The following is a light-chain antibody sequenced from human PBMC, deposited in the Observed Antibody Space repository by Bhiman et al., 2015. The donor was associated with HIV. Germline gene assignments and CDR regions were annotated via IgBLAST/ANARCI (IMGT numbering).Light chain of an antibody. CDR3: KSRDSSHNLVV. J-gene: IGLJ2*01. Sequence: SSELTQDPAVSVALGQTVKITCQGDSLRNYYASWYQQKSGQAPLLVIYRKHNRPSGIPDRFFGSSSGNTASLTIIGAQAEDEADYYCKSRDSSHNLVVFGGGTKLTVL. CDR2: RKH. V-gene: IGLV3-19*01. CDR1: SLRNYY.